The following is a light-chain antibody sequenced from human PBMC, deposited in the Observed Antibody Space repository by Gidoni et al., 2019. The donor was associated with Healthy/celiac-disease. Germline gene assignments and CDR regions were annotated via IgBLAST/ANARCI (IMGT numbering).Light chain of an antibody. CDR1: QSVSSY. CDR2: DAS. Sequence: DIVLTQSPATLSLSPGERATLSCRASQSVSSYLAWYQQKPGQAPRLLIYDASNRATGSPARFSGSGSGTDFTLTISSLEPEDFAVYYCQQRSNWPPWTFXQXTKVEIK. V-gene: IGKV3-11*01. J-gene: IGKJ1*01. CDR3: QQRSNWPPWT.